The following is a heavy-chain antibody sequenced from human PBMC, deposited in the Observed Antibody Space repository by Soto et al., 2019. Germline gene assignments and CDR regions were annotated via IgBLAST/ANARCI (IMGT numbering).Heavy chain of an antibody. CDR2: ISAYNGNT. Sequence: QVQLVQSGAEVKKPGASVKVSCKASGYTFTSYGISWVRQAPGQGLEWMGWISAYNGNTNYAQKLQGRVTMTTDTYTSTAYMELRSLRSDDTAVYYCARDNPDYYDYVWGNLYGMDVWGQGTTVTVSS. J-gene: IGHJ6*02. D-gene: IGHD3-16*01. CDR3: ARDNPDYYDYVWGNLYGMDV. CDR1: GYTFTSYG. V-gene: IGHV1-18*01.